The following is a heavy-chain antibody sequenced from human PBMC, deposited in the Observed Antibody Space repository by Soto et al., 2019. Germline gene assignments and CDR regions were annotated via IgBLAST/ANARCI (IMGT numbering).Heavy chain of an antibody. D-gene: IGHD6-13*01. CDR3: ARLRRDSGSSWFAVNWFDP. CDR2: IYYSGST. Sequence: GPGPRFSSETLSLTCTVSGGSISSYYWSWIRQPPGKGLEWIGYIYYSGSTNYNPSLKSRVTISVNTSKNQFSLKLSSVTAADTAVYYCARLRRDSGSSWFAVNWFDPWGQGTLVTVSS. J-gene: IGHJ5*02. V-gene: IGHV4-59*01. CDR1: GGSISSYY.